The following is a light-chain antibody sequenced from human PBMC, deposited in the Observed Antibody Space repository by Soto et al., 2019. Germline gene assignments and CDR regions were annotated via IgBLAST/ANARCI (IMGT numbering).Light chain of an antibody. V-gene: IGKV3D-20*02. CDR3: QQRSNWPTIT. CDR1: PSVSSNY. Sequence: EIVLTQSPGRLSLSAGERSTISGRASPSVSSNYLAWYQPRPGQAPRLLIYGASRRATGIPDSFSGSGCGTDFTLTTSSLEPEDLAVYYGQQRSNWPTITVGQLTRLAI. CDR2: GAS. J-gene: IGKJ5*01.